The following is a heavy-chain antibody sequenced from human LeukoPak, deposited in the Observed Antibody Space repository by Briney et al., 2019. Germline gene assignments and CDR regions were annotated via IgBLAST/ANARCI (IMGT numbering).Heavy chain of an antibody. J-gene: IGHJ4*02. D-gene: IGHD6-19*01. CDR3: ARHVSVAVTNFFDY. V-gene: IGHV4-39*01. Sequence: SETLSLTCTVSGGSISSRSYYWGWSRQPPGKGLEWIGCVYYTGTTYSNPSLKSRVTISVDTSKNQFSLRLSSVTAADTAVYYCARHVSVAVTNFFDYWGQGTLVTVSS. CDR1: GGSISSRSYY. CDR2: VYYTGTT.